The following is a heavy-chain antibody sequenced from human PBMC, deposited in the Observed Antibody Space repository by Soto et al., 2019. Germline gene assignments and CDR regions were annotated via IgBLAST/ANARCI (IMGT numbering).Heavy chain of an antibody. CDR2: ISGLGAGT. Sequence: EVQLLESGGGLVRPGGSLRLSCAASGFTFSTYAMTWVRQAPGKGLEWVSTISGLGAGTYYADSVKGRFTISRDNSKNTVYLQMDSLRAEDTAVYYCSSSRTSYYFDYWGQGTLVTVSS. CDR3: SSSRTSYYFDY. J-gene: IGHJ4*02. D-gene: IGHD2-2*01. CDR1: GFTFSTYA. V-gene: IGHV3-23*01.